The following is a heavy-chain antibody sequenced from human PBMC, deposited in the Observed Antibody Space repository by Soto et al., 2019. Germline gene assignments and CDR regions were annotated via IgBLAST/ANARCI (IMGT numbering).Heavy chain of an antibody. D-gene: IGHD2-2*01. CDR3: FVVPAEGWFDP. V-gene: IGHV3-74*01. CDR2: INSDGSST. J-gene: IGHJ5*02. CDR1: GFTFSSYW. Sequence: EVQQMESGGGLVQPGGSLRLSCAASGFTFSSYWTHWVRQAPGKGLVWVSRINSDGSSTSYADSVKGRFTISRDNAKNTLYLQMNSLRAEDTAVYYRFVVPAEGWFDPWGQRTLVTVSS.